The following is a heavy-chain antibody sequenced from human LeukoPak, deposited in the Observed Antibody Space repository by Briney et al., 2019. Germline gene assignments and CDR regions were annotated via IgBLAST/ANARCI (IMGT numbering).Heavy chain of an antibody. D-gene: IGHD2-2*01. J-gene: IGHJ4*02. CDR2: INHSGST. CDR1: GGSFSGYY. CDR3: AREGYCSSTSCYGFSY. V-gene: IGHV4-34*01. Sequence: PSETLSLTCAVYGGSFSGYYWSWIRQPPGKGLEWIGEINHSGSTNYNPSLKSRVTISVDTSKNQFPLKLSSVTAADTAVYYCAREGYCSSTSCYGFSYWGQGTLVTVSS.